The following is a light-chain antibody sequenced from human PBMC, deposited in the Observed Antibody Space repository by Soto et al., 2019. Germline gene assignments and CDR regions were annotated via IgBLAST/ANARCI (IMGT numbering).Light chain of an antibody. CDR1: SSDVGDYDL. V-gene: IGLV2-23*01. CDR3: CSYAGYSYV. CDR2: ECS. J-gene: IGLJ1*01. Sequence: QSVLTQPASVSGSPGQSITISCTGTSSDVGDYDLVSWFQQHPGKAPKLLIFECSKRPSGVSIRFSGSRSGNTASLTVSGLQAEDEADYFCCSYAGYSYVFGPGTKGTVL.